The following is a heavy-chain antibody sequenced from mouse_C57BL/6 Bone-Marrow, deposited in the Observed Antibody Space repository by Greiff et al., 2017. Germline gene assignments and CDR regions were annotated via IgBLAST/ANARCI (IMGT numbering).Heavy chain of an antibody. J-gene: IGHJ2*01. V-gene: IGHV1-82*01. CDR3: AREWGYYFDY. D-gene: IGHD1-3*01. CDR2: IYPGDGDT. CDR1: GYAFSSSW. Sequence: VQGVESGPELVKPGASVKISCKASGYAFSSSWMNWVKQRPGKGLEWIGRIYPGDGDTNYNGKFKGKATLTADKSSSTAYMQLSSLTSEDSAVYFCAREWGYYFDYWGQGTTLTVSS.